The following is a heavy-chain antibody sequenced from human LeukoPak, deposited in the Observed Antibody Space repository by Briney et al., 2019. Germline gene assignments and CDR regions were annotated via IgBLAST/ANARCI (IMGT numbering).Heavy chain of an antibody. CDR1: GFTFSNYA. V-gene: IGHV3-23*01. J-gene: IGHJ4*02. CDR2: IPASGPKT. CDR3: VKEASKTFGIYTADY. D-gene: IGHD3-16*01. Sequence: PGGSLRLSCAASGFTFSNYAMSWVRRAPQKGLEWVSAIPASGPKTYYTGSVRGRFTISRDNSKNTVYLQMQSLRAEDTAVYYCVKEASKTFGIYTADYWGQGTLVTVSS.